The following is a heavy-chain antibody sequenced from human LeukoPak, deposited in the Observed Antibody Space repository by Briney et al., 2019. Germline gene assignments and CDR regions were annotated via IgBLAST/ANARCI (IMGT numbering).Heavy chain of an antibody. CDR3: AKDLSWWAAADH. D-gene: IGHD2-15*01. V-gene: IGHV3-23*01. CDR2: VGGDDRT. Sequence: GGSLRLSCAASGFTFSSYTMSWVRQAPGRGLEWVSGVGGDDRTHYADSVRGRFTISRDNSMNTVSLDMNRLRVDDTAVYYCAKDLSWWAAADHWGQGALVTVAS. J-gene: IGHJ1*01. CDR1: GFTFSSYT.